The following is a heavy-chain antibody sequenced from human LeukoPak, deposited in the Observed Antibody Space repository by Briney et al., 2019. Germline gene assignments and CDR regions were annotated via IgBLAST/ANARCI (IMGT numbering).Heavy chain of an antibody. J-gene: IGHJ4*02. Sequence: GGSLRLSCAASGFTFSDYYMSWIRQAPGKGLEWVSYISSSSSYTNYADSVKGRFTISRDNAKNSLYLQINSLRAEDTAVYYCARAGTGYFTVGGNFDYWGQGTLVTVSS. CDR1: GFTFSDYY. V-gene: IGHV3-11*06. CDR3: ARAGTGYFTVGGNFDY. CDR2: ISSSSSYT. D-gene: IGHD3/OR15-3a*01.